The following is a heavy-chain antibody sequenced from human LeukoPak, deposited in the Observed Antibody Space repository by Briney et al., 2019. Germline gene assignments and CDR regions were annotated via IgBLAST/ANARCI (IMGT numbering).Heavy chain of an antibody. J-gene: IGHJ6*02. D-gene: IGHD1-26*01. CDR2: ISDSSSSI. Sequence: GGSLRLSCAASGFTFSSYRMNWVRQAPGKGLEWVSSISDSSSSIYHADSVKGRFTISRDNAKNSVYLQMNSLRAEDTATYYCTKGENGMDVWGQGTTVTVSS. V-gene: IGHV3-21*01. CDR3: TKGENGMDV. CDR1: GFTFSSYR.